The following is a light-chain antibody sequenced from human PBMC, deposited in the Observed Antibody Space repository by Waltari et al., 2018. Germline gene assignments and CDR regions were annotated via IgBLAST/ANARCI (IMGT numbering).Light chain of an antibody. CDR2: DAS. V-gene: IGKV1-39*01. Sequence: DIQMTQSPSSLSASVGDRVTITCRASQSISTYLNWYQQKPGKAPRLLIYDASTLQSGVPSRFSGSGSGADFTLSISSLQPEDFATYHCQQSDSIPYTFGQGTKLEIK. CDR3: QQSDSIPYT. J-gene: IGKJ2*01. CDR1: QSISTY.